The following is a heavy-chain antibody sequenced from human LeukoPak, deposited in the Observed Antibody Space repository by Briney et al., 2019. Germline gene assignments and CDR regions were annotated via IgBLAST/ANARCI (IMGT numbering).Heavy chain of an antibody. CDR2: INHNGNVN. J-gene: IGHJ5*02. Sequence: GGSLRLSCAASGFTFSSYWMNWARQAPGKGLEWVASINHNGNVNYYVDSVKGRFTISRDNAKNSLYLQMNSLRAEDTAVYYCARGIGYFDWLLFSWGQGTLLTVSS. V-gene: IGHV3-7*01. CDR3: ARGIGYFDWLLFS. CDR1: GFTFSSYW. D-gene: IGHD3-9*01.